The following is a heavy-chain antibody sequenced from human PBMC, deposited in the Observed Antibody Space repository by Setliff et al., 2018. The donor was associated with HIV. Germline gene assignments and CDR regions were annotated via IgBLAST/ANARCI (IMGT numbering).Heavy chain of an antibody. V-gene: IGHV3-30*02. Sequence: GGSLRLSCAASGFTFSNYGMHWVRQAPGKGLEWVAVIWSDGSNKYYADSVKGRFTISRDNSKNTLYLQMSSLRAEDTAMYYCAKPYDGVVTLAYWGQGTLVTVSS. J-gene: IGHJ4*02. CDR2: IWSDGSNK. CDR1: GFTFSNYG. CDR3: AKPYDGVVTLAY. D-gene: IGHD3-3*01.